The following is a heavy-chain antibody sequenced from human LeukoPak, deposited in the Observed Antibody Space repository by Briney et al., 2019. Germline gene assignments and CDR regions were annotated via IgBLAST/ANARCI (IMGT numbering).Heavy chain of an antibody. V-gene: IGHV3-49*04. J-gene: IGHJ4*02. CDR2: IRRRAYGGAA. CDR3: SRNGLVDFDY. D-gene: IGHD2-8*02. CDR1: GFAFDDFA. Sequence: GGSLRLSCTTSGFAFDDFAMSWVRQPAGKGLEWVGFIRRRAYGGAAEYAASVKGRFIISRDDSKGNAYLQMNSLKTEDTAVYYCSRNGLVDFDYWGQGSRVIVSP.